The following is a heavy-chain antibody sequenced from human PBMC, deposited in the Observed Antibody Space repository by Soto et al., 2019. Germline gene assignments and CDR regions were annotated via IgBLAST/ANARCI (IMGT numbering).Heavy chain of an antibody. D-gene: IGHD2-2*01. CDR3: ARWTACSSTSSSRAFDI. J-gene: IGHJ3*02. CDR2: IYYSGST. Sequence: QLQLQESGPGLVKPSETLSLTCTVSGGSISSSSYYWGWIRQPPGKGLEWIGSIYYSGSTYYNPSLKSRVTISVDTSTNQFSLKMSSVTAADTAVYYCARWTACSSTSSSRAFDIWGQGTMVTVSS. CDR1: GGSISSSSYY. V-gene: IGHV4-39*01.